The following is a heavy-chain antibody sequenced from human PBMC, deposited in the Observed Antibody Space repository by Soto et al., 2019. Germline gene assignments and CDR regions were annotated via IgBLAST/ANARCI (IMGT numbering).Heavy chain of an antibody. J-gene: IGHJ1*01. V-gene: IGHV1-69*02. CDR2: IIPMLDIT. Sequence: QVQLVQSGAEVKEPGSSVKVSCKPSGGTFSNNGFSWVRQAPGHGLEWMGRIIPMLDITHYAQEFRGRITISADKTTSTAYMELSGLRSDDTAVYSCAIERAHTGYFHTWDQGTLVTVSS. CDR3: AIERAHTGYFHT. CDR1: GGTFSNNG. D-gene: IGHD3-9*01.